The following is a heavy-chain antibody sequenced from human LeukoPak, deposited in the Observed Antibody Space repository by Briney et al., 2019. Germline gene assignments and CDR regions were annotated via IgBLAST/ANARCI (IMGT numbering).Heavy chain of an antibody. Sequence: ASVTVSCKASGYTFTSYDINWVRQATGQGLEWMGWMNPNSGKTGYAQKFPGRVTITRNTSISTAYMELSSLRSEDTAVYYCARTHGYYYYYYMDVWGKGTTVTVSS. J-gene: IGHJ6*03. CDR1: GYTFTSYD. CDR2: MNPNSGKT. D-gene: IGHD5-24*01. CDR3: ARTHGYYYYYYMDV. V-gene: IGHV1-8*03.